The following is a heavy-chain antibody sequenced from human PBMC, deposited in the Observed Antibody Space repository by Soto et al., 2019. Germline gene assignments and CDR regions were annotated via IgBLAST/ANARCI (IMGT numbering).Heavy chain of an antibody. V-gene: IGHV4-31*03. Sequence: QVQLQESGPGLVKPSQTLSLTCTVSGGSISRGGYYWSWIRQHPGKGLEWIGYIYYSGSTYYNPSLKSRVTISVDTSKNQFSVKLSYVTAADTAVYFCAKSRLEQYFFDYWGQGTLVTVSS. D-gene: IGHD6-19*01. CDR3: AKSRLEQYFFDY. CDR2: IYYSGST. CDR1: GGSISRGGYY. J-gene: IGHJ4*02.